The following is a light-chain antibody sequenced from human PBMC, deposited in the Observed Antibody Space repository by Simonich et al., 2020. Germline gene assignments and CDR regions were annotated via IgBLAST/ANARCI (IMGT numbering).Light chain of an antibody. J-gene: IGLJ2*01. CDR1: NIGSKN. CDR2: RDS. CDR3: QAWDSSTVV. Sequence: SYELTQPLSVSVALGQTARITCGGNNIGSKNVHWYQQKPGQAPVLVNYRDSNRPSGIPERFSGSNSGNTATLTISGTQAMHEADYYCQAWDSSTVVFGGGTKLTVL. V-gene: IGLV3-9*01.